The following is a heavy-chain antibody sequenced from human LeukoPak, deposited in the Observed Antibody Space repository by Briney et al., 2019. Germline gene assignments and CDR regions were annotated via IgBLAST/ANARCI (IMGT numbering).Heavy chain of an antibody. CDR2: ISSSSSTI. CDR1: GFTFSSYS. V-gene: IGHV3-48*04. Sequence: PGGSLRLSCAASGFTFSSYSMNWVRQAPGKGLEWVSYISSSSSTIYYADSVKGRFTISRDNAKNSLYLQMNSLRAEDTAVYYCARDQHYYDSSGYSLDYWGQGTLVTVSS. D-gene: IGHD3-22*01. CDR3: ARDQHYYDSSGYSLDY. J-gene: IGHJ4*02.